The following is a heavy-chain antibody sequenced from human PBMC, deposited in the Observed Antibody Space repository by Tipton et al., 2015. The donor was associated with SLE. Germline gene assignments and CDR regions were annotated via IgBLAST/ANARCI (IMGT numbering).Heavy chain of an antibody. D-gene: IGHD3-3*01. CDR2: INSDGSST. Sequence: SLRLSCAASGFTFSSYWMHWVRQAPGKGLVWVSRINSDGSSTSYADSVKGRFTISRDNAKNTLYPQMNSLRAEDTAVYYCARGPTIFGVASYYFDYWGQGTLVTVSS. V-gene: IGHV3-74*01. CDR3: ARGPTIFGVASYYFDY. CDR1: GFTFSSYW. J-gene: IGHJ4*02.